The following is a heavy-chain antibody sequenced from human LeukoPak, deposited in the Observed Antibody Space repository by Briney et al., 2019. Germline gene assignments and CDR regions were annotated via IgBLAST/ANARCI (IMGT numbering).Heavy chain of an antibody. Sequence: SQTLSLTCAISGDSVSSNSAAWNWIRQSPSRGLEWLGRTYYRSKWYKDYAVSVKSRITINPDTSKNQFSLQLNSVTPEDTAVYYCARDLSPIAAAQYYYYYYGMDVWGQGATVTVSS. CDR2: TYYRSKWYK. CDR1: GDSVSSNSAA. J-gene: IGHJ6*02. CDR3: ARDLSPIAAAQYYYYYYGMDV. D-gene: IGHD6-13*01. V-gene: IGHV6-1*01.